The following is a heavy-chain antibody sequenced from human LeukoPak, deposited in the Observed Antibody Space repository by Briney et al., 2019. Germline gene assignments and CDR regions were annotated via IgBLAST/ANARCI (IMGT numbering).Heavy chain of an antibody. D-gene: IGHD5-18*01. Sequence: SGTLSLTCAVSGGSISSSNWWSWIRQPPGKGLEWIGYIYHSGSTYYNPSLKSRVTISVDRSKNQFSLKLSSVTAADTAVYYCASGRYGPTYYYYGMDVWGQGTTVTVSS. CDR2: IYHSGST. V-gene: IGHV4-4*02. CDR3: ASGRYGPTYYYYGMDV. J-gene: IGHJ6*02. CDR1: GGSISSSNW.